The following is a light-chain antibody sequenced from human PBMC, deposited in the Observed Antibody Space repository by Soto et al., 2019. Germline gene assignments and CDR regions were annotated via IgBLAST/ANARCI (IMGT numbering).Light chain of an antibody. CDR3: QQYGSSPRT. V-gene: IGKV3D-20*01. CDR2: DAS. J-gene: IGKJ1*01. CDR1: QNVINRY. Sequence: EIVLTQSPATLSLSPGERATLSCGASQNVINRYLAWYQQKPGLAPRLLIYDASSRATGIPDRFSGSGSGTDFTLTVSRLEPEDFAVYYCQQYGSSPRTFGQGTKVEIK.